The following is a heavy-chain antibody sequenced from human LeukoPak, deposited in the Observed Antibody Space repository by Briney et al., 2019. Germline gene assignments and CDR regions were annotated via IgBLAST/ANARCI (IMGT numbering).Heavy chain of an antibody. Sequence: GGSLRLSCAASGFTFMNYAVTWVRQAPEKGLEWVSVINDSGGSTYYADSVKGRFTISRDNSKNTLYLQMNSLRSDDTAVYYCAKGSTSSGSLVDYWGQGTLVTVSS. D-gene: IGHD1-26*01. V-gene: IGHV3-23*01. CDR3: AKGSTSSGSLVDY. J-gene: IGHJ4*02. CDR2: INDSGGST. CDR1: GFTFMNYA.